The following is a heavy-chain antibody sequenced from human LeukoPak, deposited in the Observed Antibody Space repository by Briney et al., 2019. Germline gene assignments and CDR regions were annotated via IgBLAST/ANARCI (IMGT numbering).Heavy chain of an antibody. J-gene: IGHJ5*02. CDR1: GYSISSGYY. Sequence: SETLSLTCTVSGYSISSGYYWGWIRQPPGKGLEWIGSIYYSGSTYHNSSLKSRVTISIDTSKNQFSLKLSSVTAADTAVYYCARDHGLFHMFDPWGQGTLVTVSS. V-gene: IGHV4-38-2*02. D-gene: IGHD2-21*01. CDR2: IYYSGST. CDR3: ARDHGLFHMFDP.